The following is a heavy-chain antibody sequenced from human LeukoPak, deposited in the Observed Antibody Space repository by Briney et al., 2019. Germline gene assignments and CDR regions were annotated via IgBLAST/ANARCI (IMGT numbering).Heavy chain of an antibody. CDR2: IYYSGSA. Sequence: SETLSLTCTVSGGSISSYYWSWIRQPPGKGLEWIGYIYYSGSANYNPSLKSRVTISVDTSKNQFSLKLSSVTAADTAVYYCARDVEDVLFDYWGQGTLVTVSS. J-gene: IGHJ4*02. D-gene: IGHD2-8*01. V-gene: IGHV4-59*01. CDR3: ARDVEDVLFDY. CDR1: GGSISSYY.